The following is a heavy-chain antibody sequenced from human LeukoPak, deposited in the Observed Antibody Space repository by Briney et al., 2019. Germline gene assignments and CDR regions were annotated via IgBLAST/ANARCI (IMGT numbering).Heavy chain of an antibody. CDR1: GFTFRDYY. D-gene: IGHD7-27*01. CDR2: ISSSSSST. Sequence: GGSLRLSCAASGFTFRDYYMSWIRQAPGRGLEWVSYISSSSSSTNYADSVKGRFTISRDNAKNSLYLQMNSLRAEDTAVYYCARTNWGVWYFDLWGRGTLVTVSS. CDR3: ARTNWGVWYFDL. J-gene: IGHJ2*01. V-gene: IGHV3-11*03.